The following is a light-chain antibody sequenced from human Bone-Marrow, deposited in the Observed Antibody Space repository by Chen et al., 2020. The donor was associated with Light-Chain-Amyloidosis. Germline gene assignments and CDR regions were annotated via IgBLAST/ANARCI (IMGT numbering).Light chain of an antibody. CDR2: DVS. V-gene: IGLV2-11*02. Sequence: QSALTQPRSVSGSPGQSVTISCTGTSGDVGGYDVVSWYQQYPVKAPKLIIYDVSKRPSGVPDRFSDSKAGNTASLPISRLQAADEADYYCCSTAGRSTLVFGGGTTLTVL. CDR1: SGDVGGYDV. J-gene: IGLJ2*01. CDR3: CSTAGRSTLV.